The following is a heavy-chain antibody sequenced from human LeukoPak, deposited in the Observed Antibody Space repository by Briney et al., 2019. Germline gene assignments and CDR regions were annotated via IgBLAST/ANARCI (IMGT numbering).Heavy chain of an antibody. CDR1: GGSISGSNW. D-gene: IGHD6-19*01. CDR2: IYHSGST. CDR3: ARAGSFHVAGNDY. Sequence: PSGTLSLTCAVSGGSISGSNWWSWVRQPPGKGLEWIGEIYHSGSTNYNPSLKSRVTISVDKSKNQFSLKLSSVTAADTAVYYCARAGSFHVAGNDYWGQGTLVTVSS. J-gene: IGHJ4*02. V-gene: IGHV4-4*02.